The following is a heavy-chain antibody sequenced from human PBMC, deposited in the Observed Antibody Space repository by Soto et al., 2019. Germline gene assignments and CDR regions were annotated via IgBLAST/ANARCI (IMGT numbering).Heavy chain of an antibody. Sequence: QITLKESGPTLVRPTQTLTLTCTFSGFSLSTRGVGVGWIRQPPGKVLEWLGLIYWDDDKRYSPSLKSRLTITKDTSKNQVVLTMTNLDPVDTATYYCAHRGSSWQLDYWGQGTLVTVSS. CDR1: GFSLSTRGVG. V-gene: IGHV2-5*02. J-gene: IGHJ4*02. CDR3: AHRGSSWQLDY. D-gene: IGHD6-19*01. CDR2: IYWDDDK.